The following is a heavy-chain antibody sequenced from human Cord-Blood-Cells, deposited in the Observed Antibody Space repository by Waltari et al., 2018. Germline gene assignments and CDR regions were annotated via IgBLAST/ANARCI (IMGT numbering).Heavy chain of an antibody. V-gene: IGHV1-24*01. Sequence: VQLAQSGAEVKRPVASVKVSCKVSGYPLPELSMHWLRQAPGKGLEWMEGLSPEDGESSYAQMFQGRGTMTEDTSTDTAYMELSSLGSEDTAVYYCATDPSTVTLGYWGQGTLVTGSS. J-gene: IGHJ4*02. CDR3: ATDPSTVTLGY. CDR2: LSPEDGES. CDR1: GYPLPELS. D-gene: IGHD4-17*01.